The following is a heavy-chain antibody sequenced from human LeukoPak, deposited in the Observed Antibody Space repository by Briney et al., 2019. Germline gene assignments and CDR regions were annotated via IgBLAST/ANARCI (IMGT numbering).Heavy chain of an antibody. V-gene: IGHV3-30*04. CDR1: GFTFSNYA. CDR3: ARDHYGGKYFDY. J-gene: IGHJ4*02. Sequence: GGSLRLSCAASGFTFSNYAMHWVRQAPGKGLEWVSLISYGGSNKYYADSVKGRFTVSRDNSKNTLYLQMSSLRAEDTAVYYCARDHYGGKYFDYWGQGTLVTVSS. CDR2: ISYGGSNK. D-gene: IGHD4-23*01.